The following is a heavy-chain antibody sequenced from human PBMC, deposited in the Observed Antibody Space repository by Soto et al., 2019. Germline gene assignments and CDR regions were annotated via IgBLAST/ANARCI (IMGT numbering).Heavy chain of an antibody. J-gene: IGHJ6*02. CDR2: IIPIFGTA. Sequence: SVKVSCKASGGTFSSYAISWVRQAPGQGLEWMGGIIPIFGTANYAQKFQGRVTITADESTSTAYMELSSLRSEDTAVYYCARVGPGTGAAGTGYYYGMDVWGQGTTVTVSS. CDR3: ARVGPGTGAAGTGYYYGMDV. V-gene: IGHV1-69*13. D-gene: IGHD6-13*01. CDR1: GGTFSSYA.